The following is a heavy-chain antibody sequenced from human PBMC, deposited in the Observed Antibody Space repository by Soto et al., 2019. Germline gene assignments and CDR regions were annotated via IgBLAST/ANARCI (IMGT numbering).Heavy chain of an antibody. Sequence: QVQLQESGPGLVKPSQTLSLTCTVSGGSISSGGYYWSWIRQHPGKGLEWVGYIYYSGSTYYNPSLKSRVTISLDTSKNQFSLKLSSVTAADTAVYYCARVGMVYATGYYYCMDVWGQGTTVTVSS. CDR2: IYYSGST. V-gene: IGHV4-31*03. D-gene: IGHD2-8*01. CDR3: ARVGMVYATGYYYCMDV. CDR1: GGSISSGGYY. J-gene: IGHJ6*02.